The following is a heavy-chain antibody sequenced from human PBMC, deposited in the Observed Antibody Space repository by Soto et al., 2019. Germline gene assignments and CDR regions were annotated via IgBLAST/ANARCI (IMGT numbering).Heavy chain of an antibody. J-gene: IGHJ4*02. D-gene: IGHD6-13*01. CDR1: GFTFSSYG. CDR2: IWFDRSNK. V-gene: IGHV3-33*01. Sequence: QVQLVESGGGVVQPGRSLRLSCAASGFTFSSYGMHWVHQPPGKGLEWVAVIWFDRSNKHYADSVKGRFTISRDNSKNTLYLQMNSLRAEDTAVYYCAHSSSWYYFDYWGQGTLVTVSS. CDR3: AHSSSWYYFDY.